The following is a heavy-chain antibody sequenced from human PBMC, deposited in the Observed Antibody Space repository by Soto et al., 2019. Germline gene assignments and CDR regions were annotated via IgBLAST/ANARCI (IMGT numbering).Heavy chain of an antibody. Sequence: EVQLLESGGGLVQPGGSLRLSCAASGFTFSRYAMSWVRQAPGKGLEWVSAISGSADSTYYADSVKGRFTISRDNSKNTLYLQMNSLRADDTAVYYCAKEDVVPATKAGWVVRIHDYWGQGTLVTVSS. CDR1: GFTFSRYA. CDR3: AKEDVVPATKAGWVVRIHDY. V-gene: IGHV3-23*01. J-gene: IGHJ4*02. CDR2: ISGSADST. D-gene: IGHD2-2*01.